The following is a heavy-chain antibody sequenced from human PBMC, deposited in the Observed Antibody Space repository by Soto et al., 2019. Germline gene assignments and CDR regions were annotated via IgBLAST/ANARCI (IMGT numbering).Heavy chain of an antibody. CDR3: ARDWRSGVTRPGPFDI. V-gene: IGHV4-34*01. J-gene: IGHJ3*02. Sequence: SETLSLTCGVYGGSFRNYYWLWVRQPPGKGLEWIGEVNHSGEATYNPSLQSRITISLDTSNNQFSLKMTSVTAAGTAVYYCARDWRSGVTRPGPFDIWGQGTMVTVSS. D-gene: IGHD6-19*01. CDR2: VNHSGEA. CDR1: GGSFRNYY.